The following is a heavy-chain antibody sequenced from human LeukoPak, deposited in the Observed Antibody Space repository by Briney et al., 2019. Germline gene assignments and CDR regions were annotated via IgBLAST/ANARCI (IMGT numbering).Heavy chain of an antibody. CDR1: GFTFRSDA. Sequence: GGSLRLSCAASGFTFRSDAMSWVRQAPGKGLEWVSAISGSGGSTYYADSVKGRFTISRDNSKNTLYLQMNSLRAEDTAVYYCAKGGRSADTAISFDYWGQGTLVTVSS. J-gene: IGHJ4*02. CDR2: ISGSGGST. CDR3: AKGGRSADTAISFDY. D-gene: IGHD5-18*01. V-gene: IGHV3-23*01.